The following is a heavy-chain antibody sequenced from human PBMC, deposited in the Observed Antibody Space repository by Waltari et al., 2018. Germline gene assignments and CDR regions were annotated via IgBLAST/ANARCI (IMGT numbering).Heavy chain of an antibody. J-gene: IGHJ5*02. V-gene: IGHV4-39*01. D-gene: IGHD4-17*01. CDR2: MFNGGST. CDR1: GASISSSTYY. Sequence: QLQLQESGPGLVKPSETLSITCSVSGASISSSTYYWGWIRQPPGKGLEWIGSMFNGGSTYYNPSLKSRVTISVDTSKNQFSLRLNSVTAADTAIYYCARHGYSGGWFDPWGQGTLVTVSS. CDR3: ARHGYSGGWFDP.